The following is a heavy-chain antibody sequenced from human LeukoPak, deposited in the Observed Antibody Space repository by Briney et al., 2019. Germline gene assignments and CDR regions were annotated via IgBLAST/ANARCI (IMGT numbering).Heavy chain of an antibody. Sequence: PSETLSLTCTVSGYSISSGYYWGWIRQPPGKGLEWIGSIYHSGSTYYNPSLKSRVTISVDTSKNQFSLKLSSVTAADTAVYYCAPFRGYTYAFDYWGQGTLVSVSS. V-gene: IGHV4-38-2*02. CDR3: APFRGYTYAFDY. J-gene: IGHJ4*02. D-gene: IGHD5-18*01. CDR1: GYSISSGYY. CDR2: IYHSGST.